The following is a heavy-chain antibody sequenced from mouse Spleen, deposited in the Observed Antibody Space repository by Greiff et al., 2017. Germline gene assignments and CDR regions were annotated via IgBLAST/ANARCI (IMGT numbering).Heavy chain of an antibody. CDR3: ARSEFITRYYYAMDY. CDR1: GYTFTDYN. Sequence: VQLQQSGPELVKPGASVKMSCKASGYTFTDYNMHWVKQSHGKSLEWIGYINPNNGGTSYNQKFKGKATLTVNKSSSTAYMELRSLTSEDSAVYYCARSEFITRYYYAMDYWGQGTSVTVSS. J-gene: IGHJ4*01. CDR2: INPNNGGT. D-gene: IGHD1-1*01. V-gene: IGHV1-22*01.